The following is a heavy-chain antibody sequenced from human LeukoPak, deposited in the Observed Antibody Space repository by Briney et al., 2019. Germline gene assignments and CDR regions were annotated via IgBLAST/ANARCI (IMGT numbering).Heavy chain of an antibody. Sequence: GGSLRLSCEASGISISDYWMHWVRQAPGKGLVWVSRVNSDGSSTRYADSVRGRFTISRDNAKNTLYLQMNSLRAEDTAVYYCISSSPSFDYWGQGTLVTVSS. J-gene: IGHJ4*02. CDR1: GISISDYW. CDR3: ISSSPSFDY. V-gene: IGHV3-74*01. CDR2: VNSDGSST.